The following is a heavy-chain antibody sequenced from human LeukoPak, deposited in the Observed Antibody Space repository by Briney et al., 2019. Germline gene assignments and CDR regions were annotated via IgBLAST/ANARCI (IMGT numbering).Heavy chain of an antibody. D-gene: IGHD3-22*01. J-gene: IGHJ4*02. V-gene: IGHV3-66*01. CDR3: AREYYFSSGAFDY. CDR2: IYSDNT. Sequence: GGSLRLSCAASGFTFSDYYMSWVRQAPGKGLEWVSFIYSDNTHYSDSVKGRFTISRDNSKNTLYLQMNSLRAEDTAIYYCAREYYFSSGAFDYWGQGTLVTVSS. CDR1: GFTFSDYY.